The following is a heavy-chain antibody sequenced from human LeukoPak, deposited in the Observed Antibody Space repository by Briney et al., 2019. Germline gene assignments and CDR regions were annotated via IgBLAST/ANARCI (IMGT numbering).Heavy chain of an antibody. Sequence: SETLSLTCAVYGGSFSGYYWSWIRRPPGKGLEWIGEINHSGSTNYNPSLKSRVTISVDTSKNQFSLKLSSVTAADTAVYYCARGPYYYDSSGYLRHWGQGTLVTVSS. V-gene: IGHV4-34*01. CDR2: INHSGST. CDR1: GGSFSGYY. CDR3: ARGPYYYDSSGYLRH. J-gene: IGHJ1*01. D-gene: IGHD3-22*01.